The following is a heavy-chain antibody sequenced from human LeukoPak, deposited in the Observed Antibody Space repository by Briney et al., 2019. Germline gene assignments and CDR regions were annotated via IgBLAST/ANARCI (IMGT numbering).Heavy chain of an antibody. CDR1: GYTFTSYY. CDR2: INPSGGST. J-gene: IGHJ6*04. V-gene: IGHV1-46*01. D-gene: IGHD3-10*01. Sequence: GASVKVSCKASGYTFTSYYMHWVRQAPGQGLEWMGIINPSGGSTSYAQKFQGRVTMTRDTSTSTVYMELSSLRSEDTAVYYCARVLWFGESSYGMDVWGKGTTVTVSS. CDR3: ARVLWFGESSYGMDV.